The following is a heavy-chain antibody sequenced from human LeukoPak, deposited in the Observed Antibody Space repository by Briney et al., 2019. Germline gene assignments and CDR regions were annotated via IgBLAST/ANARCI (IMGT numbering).Heavy chain of an antibody. V-gene: IGHV4-31*11. CDR1: GGSISSGDYY. CDR3: ARLYTSFRAFDI. Sequence: SETLSLTCAVSGGSISSGDYYWRWIRQHPGEGLEWIGYIYYSGSTYYNPSLKSRLTISVDTSKNQFSLKLSSVTAADTAVYYCARLYTSFRAFDIWGQGTMVTVSS. CDR2: IYYSGST. J-gene: IGHJ3*02. D-gene: IGHD6-6*01.